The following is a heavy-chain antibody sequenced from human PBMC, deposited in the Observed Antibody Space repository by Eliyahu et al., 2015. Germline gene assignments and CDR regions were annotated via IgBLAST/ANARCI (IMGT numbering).Heavy chain of an antibody. CDR1: GFXFTTYG. CDR2: ISGSGDST. V-gene: IGHV3-23*01. CDR3: VKPYCSVDICRHEIHAEYFGH. Sequence: EVQLLESGGGLVQPGGSLRLSCAASGFXFTTYGMSWVRQAPGKGLEWVSGISGSGDSTYYADSVKGRFTISRDNSKNTLNLQMNSLRVEDTAAYYCVKPYCSVDICRHEIHAEYFGHWGQGTLVSVSS. J-gene: IGHJ1*01. D-gene: IGHD2-15*01.